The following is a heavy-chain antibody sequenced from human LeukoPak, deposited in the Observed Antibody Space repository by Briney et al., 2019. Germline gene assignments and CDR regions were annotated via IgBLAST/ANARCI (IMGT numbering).Heavy chain of an antibody. J-gene: IGHJ4*02. Sequence: SETLSLTCTVSGGSISSYYWSWIRQPPGKGLEWIGYIYYSGSTNYNPSLKSRVTISVDTSKNQFSLKLSSVTAADTAVYYCARATYYYGSSGYYAPPIFDYWGQGTLVTVSS. CDR1: GGSISSYY. D-gene: IGHD3-22*01. CDR3: ARATYYYGSSGYYAPPIFDY. V-gene: IGHV4-59*01. CDR2: IYYSGST.